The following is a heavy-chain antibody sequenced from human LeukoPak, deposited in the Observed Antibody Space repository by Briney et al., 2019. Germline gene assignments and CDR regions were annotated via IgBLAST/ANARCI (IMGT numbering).Heavy chain of an antibody. CDR1: GGSFSGYY. J-gene: IGHJ4*02. Sequence: PSEALSLTCAVYGGSFSGYYWSWIRQPPGKGLEWIGEINHSGSTNYNPSLKSRATISVDTSKNQFSLKLSSVTAADTAVYYCARVPRGYSYGYFDYWGQGTLVTVSS. CDR2: INHSGST. CDR3: ARVPRGYSYGYFDY. V-gene: IGHV4-34*01. D-gene: IGHD5-18*01.